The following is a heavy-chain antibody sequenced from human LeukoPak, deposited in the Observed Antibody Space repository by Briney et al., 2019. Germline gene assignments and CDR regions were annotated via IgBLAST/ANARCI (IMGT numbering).Heavy chain of an antibody. CDR1: GGSISSYY. V-gene: IGHV4-59*01. Sequence: SETLSLTCTVSGGSISSYYWSWIRQPPGKGLEWIGLLYYTGTTNYNSSLKGRATISADTSKKYFSLKLTSVTAADTAVYYCASGYYYFMDVWGKGTTVTVSS. CDR2: LYYTGTT. CDR3: ASGYYYFMDV. D-gene: IGHD6-13*01. J-gene: IGHJ6*03.